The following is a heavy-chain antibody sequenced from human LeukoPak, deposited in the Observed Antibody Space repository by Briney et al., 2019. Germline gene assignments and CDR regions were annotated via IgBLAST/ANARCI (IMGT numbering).Heavy chain of an antibody. V-gene: IGHV3-23*01. CDR3: GKGRVSE. CDR1: GFTFNTQD. CDR2: ITIAGGT. D-gene: IGHD6-19*01. Sequence: PGGSLRLSCAASGFTFNTQDMRWVRQAPGKGLEWVSSITIAGGTFYADSVRGRFTISRDNSKNTLDLQMNSLRVEDTAVYYCGKGRVSEWGQGTLVTVSS. J-gene: IGHJ4*02.